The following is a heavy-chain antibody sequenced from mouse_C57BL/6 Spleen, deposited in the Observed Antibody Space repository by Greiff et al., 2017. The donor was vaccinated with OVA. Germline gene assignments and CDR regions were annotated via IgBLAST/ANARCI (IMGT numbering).Heavy chain of an antibody. D-gene: IGHD1-1*01. CDR3: ARLYGSSYEWYFDV. CDR1: GYTFTSYW. J-gene: IGHJ1*03. CDR2: IYPSDSET. V-gene: IGHV1-61*01. Sequence: VQLQQPGAELVRPGSSVKLSCKASGYTFTSYWMDWVKQRPGQGLEWIGNIYPSDSETHYNQKFKDKATLTVDKSSSTAYMQLSSLTSEDSAVYYCARLYGSSYEWYFDVWGTGTTVTVSS.